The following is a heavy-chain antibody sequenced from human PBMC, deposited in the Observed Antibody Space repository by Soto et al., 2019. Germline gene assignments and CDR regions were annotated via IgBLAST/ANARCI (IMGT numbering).Heavy chain of an antibody. CDR1: GFTFSSYS. D-gene: IGHD3-10*01. CDR2: ISSSSSYI. Sequence: EVQLVESGGGLVKPGGSLRLSCAASGFTFSSYSMNWVRQAPGKGLEWVSSISSSSSYIYYADSVKGRFTISRDNAKNSLYLQMNSLRAEDTAVYYCARDWAGVRGVRDYWGQGTLVTVSS. CDR3: ARDWAGVRGVRDY. V-gene: IGHV3-21*01. J-gene: IGHJ4*02.